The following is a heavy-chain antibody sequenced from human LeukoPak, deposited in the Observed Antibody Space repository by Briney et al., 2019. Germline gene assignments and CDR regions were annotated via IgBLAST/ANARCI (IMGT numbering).Heavy chain of an antibody. Sequence: GGSLRLSCAASGFTFSSYGMHWVRQAPGKGPEWVAVIWYDGSNKYYADSVKGRFTISRDNSKNTLYLQMNSLRAEDTAVYYCASPLGDDAFDIWGQGTMVTVSS. J-gene: IGHJ3*02. CDR1: GFTFSSYG. CDR3: ASPLGDDAFDI. V-gene: IGHV3-33*01. CDR2: IWYDGSNK.